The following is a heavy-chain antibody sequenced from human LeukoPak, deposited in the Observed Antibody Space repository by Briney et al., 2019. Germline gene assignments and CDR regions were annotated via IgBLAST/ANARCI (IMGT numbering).Heavy chain of an antibody. V-gene: IGHV4-31*03. CDR2: SYDSGST. CDR1: GGSISSGGYY. J-gene: IGHJ4*02. CDR3: ARVWDYYDSSGYFPYFDY. D-gene: IGHD3-22*01. Sequence: SETLSLTCTVSGGSISSGGYYWSWIRQHPGKGLEGIGDSYDSGSTYYNPSLKSRFTISVYTTKNQFSLRLSSVTAADTAVYYCARVWDYYDSSGYFPYFDYWGQGTLVTVSS.